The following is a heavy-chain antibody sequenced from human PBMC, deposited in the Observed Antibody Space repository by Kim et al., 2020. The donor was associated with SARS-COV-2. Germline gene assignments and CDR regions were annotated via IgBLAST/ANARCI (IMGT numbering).Heavy chain of an antibody. CDR1: GFTFSSYA. CDR3: VKGDCSSVSCYTADS. CDR2: ISDSGSDT. D-gene: IGHD2-2*02. V-gene: IGHV3-23*01. J-gene: IGHJ4*02. Sequence: GGSLRLSCAASGFTFSSYAMSWVRQAPGTGLEWVSSISDSGSDTYYADSVKGRFSIARDNSMNTLSLQRNSLGAEDTALYYWVKGDCSSVSCYTADSWGRGTLVTVSS.